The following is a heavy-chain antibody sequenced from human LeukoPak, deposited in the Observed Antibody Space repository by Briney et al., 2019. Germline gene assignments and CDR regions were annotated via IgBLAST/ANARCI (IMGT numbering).Heavy chain of an antibody. V-gene: IGHV3-21*01. CDR3: ARVRYSGSYYGDYYYGMDV. CDR2: ISSSSSYI. D-gene: IGHD1-26*01. CDR1: GFTFSSYS. Sequence: GGSLRLSCAASGFTFSSYSMNWVRQAPGKGLEWVSSISSSSSYIYYADSVKGRFTISRDNAKNTLYLQINSLRAEDTAVYYCARVRYSGSYYGDYYYGMDVWGQGTTVTVSS. J-gene: IGHJ6*02.